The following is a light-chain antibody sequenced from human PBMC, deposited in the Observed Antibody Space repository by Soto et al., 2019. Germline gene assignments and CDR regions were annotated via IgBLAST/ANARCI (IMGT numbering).Light chain of an antibody. CDR1: SSDVGGYNY. V-gene: IGLV2-14*01. CDR3: SSYTSSSTLVV. J-gene: IGLJ2*01. Sequence: QSVLTQPASVSGSPGQSITISCTGTSSDVGGYNYVSWYQQQPGKAPKLMIYNVSNRPSGVSNRFSGSKSGNTASLTISGLQAENYAGYYGSSYTSSSTLVVFGGGTQLTVL. CDR2: NVS.